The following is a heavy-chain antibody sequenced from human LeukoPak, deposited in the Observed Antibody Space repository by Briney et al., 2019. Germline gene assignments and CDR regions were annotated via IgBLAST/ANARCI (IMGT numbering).Heavy chain of an antibody. CDR3: ATLVPFVGGDL. J-gene: IGHJ4*02. Sequence: ASVKVSCKASGYTFTSYYMHWVRQAPGQGLEWMGIINPSGGSTIYAQKFQGRVTMTEDTSTDTAYMELSSLRSEDTAVYYCATLVPFVGGDLWGQGTLVTVSS. V-gene: IGHV1-46*01. CDR2: INPSGGST. D-gene: IGHD2-21*02. CDR1: GYTFTSYY.